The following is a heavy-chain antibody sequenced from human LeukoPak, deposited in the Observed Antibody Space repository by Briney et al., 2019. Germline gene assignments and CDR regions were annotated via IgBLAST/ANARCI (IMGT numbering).Heavy chain of an antibody. Sequence: PGGSLRLSCAAAGFTFTDYSMNWVRQAPGKGLEWVSTISSDSGHIYYADSVKGRFTISRDNAENSLYLQMNSLRAEDTAVYYCARARSTTIFGVVTPLFDYWGQGTLVTVSS. J-gene: IGHJ4*02. V-gene: IGHV3-21*01. D-gene: IGHD3-3*01. CDR3: ARARSTTIFGVVTPLFDY. CDR2: ISSDSGHI. CDR1: GFTFTDYS.